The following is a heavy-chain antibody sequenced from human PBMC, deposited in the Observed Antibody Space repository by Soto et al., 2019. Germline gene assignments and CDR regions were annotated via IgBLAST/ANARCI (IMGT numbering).Heavy chain of an antibody. CDR2: NRGKADSYAT. J-gene: IGHJ4*02. D-gene: IGHD1-26*01. CDR3: IRLAEWELPEDY. CDR1: GFTFSGSP. Sequence: EVQLVESGGGLVQPGGSLKLSCAASGFTFSGSPMHWVRQASGKGLEWVGRNRGKADSYATAYAASVKGRFTISRDDSKNTAYLQMNSLKTEDTAVYYCIRLAEWELPEDYWGQGTLVTVSS. V-gene: IGHV3-73*02.